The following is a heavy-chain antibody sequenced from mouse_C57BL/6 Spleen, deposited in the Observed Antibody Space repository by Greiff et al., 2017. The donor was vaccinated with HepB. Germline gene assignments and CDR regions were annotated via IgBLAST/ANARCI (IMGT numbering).Heavy chain of an antibody. J-gene: IGHJ4*01. CDR3: ARDETSDYAMDY. CDR1: GFTFSDFY. CDR2: SRNKANDYTT. Sequence: EVHLVESGGGLVQSGRSLRLSCATSGFTFSDFYMEWVRQAPGKGLEWIAASRNKANDYTTEYSASVKGRFIVSRDTSQSILYLQMNALRAEDTAIYYCARDETSDYAMDYWGQGTSVTVSS. V-gene: IGHV7-1*01.